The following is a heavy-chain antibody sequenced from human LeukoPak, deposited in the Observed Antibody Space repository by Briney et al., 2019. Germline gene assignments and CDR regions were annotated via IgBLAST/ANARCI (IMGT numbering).Heavy chain of an antibody. V-gene: IGHV1-24*01. D-gene: IGHD3-10*01. Sequence: ASVKVSCTVSGYTLTELSMHWVRQAPGKGLEWMGGFDPEDGETIYAQKFQGRVTMTEDTSTDTAYMELSSLRSEDTAVYYCATLQYGSGGPSRYYYYGMDVWGQGTTVTVSS. CDR3: ATLQYGSGGPSRYYYYGMDV. J-gene: IGHJ6*02. CDR1: GYTLTELS. CDR2: FDPEDGET.